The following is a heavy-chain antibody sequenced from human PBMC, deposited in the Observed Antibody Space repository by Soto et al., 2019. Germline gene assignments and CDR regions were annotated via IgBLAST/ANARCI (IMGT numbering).Heavy chain of an antibody. D-gene: IGHD1-26*01. Sequence: SETLSLTCTVSGGSISSGGYYWSWIRHHPGKGLEWIGYIYYSGSTYYNPSLKSRVTISVDTSKNQFSLKLSSVTAADTAVYYCARDSGSYYDYYYYYGMDVWGQGTTVTVSS. CDR1: GGSISSGGYY. CDR3: ARDSGSYYDYYYYYGMDV. V-gene: IGHV4-31*03. CDR2: IYYSGST. J-gene: IGHJ6*02.